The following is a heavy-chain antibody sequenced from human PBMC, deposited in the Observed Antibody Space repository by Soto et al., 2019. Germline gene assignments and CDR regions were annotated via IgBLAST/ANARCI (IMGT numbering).Heavy chain of an antibody. V-gene: IGHV1-69*02. J-gene: IGHJ4*02. CDR1: GGTFSSYT. CDR2: IIPILGIA. Sequence: ASVKVSCKASGGTFSSYTISWVRQAPGQGLEWMGRIIPILGIANYAQKFQGRVTITADKSTSTAYMELSSLRSEDTAVYYCARSRVYGDYASTLKYWGQGTLVTVSS. D-gene: IGHD4-17*01. CDR3: ARSRVYGDYASTLKY.